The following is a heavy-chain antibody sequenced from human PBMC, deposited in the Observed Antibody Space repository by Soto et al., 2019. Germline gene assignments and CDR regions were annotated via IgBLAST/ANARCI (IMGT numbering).Heavy chain of an antibody. CDR3: TSLLWFGELLYIGNLDDAFDI. CDR1: GFTFGDYA. CDR2: IRSKAYGGTT. J-gene: IGHJ3*02. V-gene: IGHV3-49*03. Sequence: GGSLRLSCTASGFTFGDYAMSWFRQAPGKGLEWVGFIRSKAYGGTTEYAASVKGRFTISRDDSKSIAYLQMNSLKTEDTAVYYCTSLLWFGELLYIGNLDDAFDIWGQGTMVTVSS. D-gene: IGHD3-10*01.